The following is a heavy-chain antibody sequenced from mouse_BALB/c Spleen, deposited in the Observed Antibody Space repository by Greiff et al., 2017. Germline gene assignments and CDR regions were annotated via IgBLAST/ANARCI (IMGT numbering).Heavy chain of an antibody. CDR3: ARLNYGHYFDY. V-gene: IGHV14-3*02. CDR1: GFNIKDTY. D-gene: IGHD1-1*01. Sequence: VQLKQSGAELVKPGASVKLSCTASGFNIKDTYMHWVKQRPEQGLEWIGRIDPANGNTKYDPKFQGKATITADTSSNTAYLQLSSLTSEDTAVYYCARLNYGHYFDYWGQGTTLTVSS. CDR2: IDPANGNT. J-gene: IGHJ2*01.